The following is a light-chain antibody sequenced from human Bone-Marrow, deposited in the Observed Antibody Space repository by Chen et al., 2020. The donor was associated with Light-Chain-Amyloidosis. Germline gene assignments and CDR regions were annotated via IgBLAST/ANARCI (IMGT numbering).Light chain of an antibody. CDR3: AAWDGSLSGYV. V-gene: IGLV1-47*01. J-gene: IGLJ1*01. CDR2: RNN. CDR1: SSNIGINY. Sequence: QSALTHPPSASGPPGPRVTISCSGASSNIGINYVYWSQHFPGAAPNPLIHRNNQRPSGVPDRFSASKSGTSAFLAISGLRSEDEADYYCAAWDGSLSGYVFGTGTKVIVL.